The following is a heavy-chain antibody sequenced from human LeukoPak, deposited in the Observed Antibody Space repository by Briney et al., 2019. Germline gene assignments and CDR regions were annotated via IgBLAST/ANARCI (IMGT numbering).Heavy chain of an antibody. CDR2: INPNSGGT. Sequence: GASVKVSCKASGYTFTGYYMHWVRQAPGQGLEWMGRINPNSGGTNYAQKFQGRVTMTRDTSISTAYMELSRLRSDDTAVYYCARDPRPYYYDSSGYWYYFDYWGQGTLATVSS. V-gene: IGHV1-2*06. D-gene: IGHD3-22*01. CDR3: ARDPRPYYYDSSGYWYYFDY. CDR1: GYTFTGYY. J-gene: IGHJ4*02.